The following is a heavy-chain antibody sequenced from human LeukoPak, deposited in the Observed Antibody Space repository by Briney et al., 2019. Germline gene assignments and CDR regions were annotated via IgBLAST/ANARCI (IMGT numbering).Heavy chain of an antibody. Sequence: SGGSLRLSCAASGFTFSSYSMNWVRQAPGKGLECVSSISSSSSSIYYADSVKGRFTISRDDAKNSLYLQMNSLRAEDTAVYYCARTATGTGEFDYWGQGTLVTVSS. D-gene: IGHD6-13*01. J-gene: IGHJ4*02. CDR2: ISSSSSSI. CDR1: GFTFSSYS. CDR3: ARTATGTGEFDY. V-gene: IGHV3-21*01.